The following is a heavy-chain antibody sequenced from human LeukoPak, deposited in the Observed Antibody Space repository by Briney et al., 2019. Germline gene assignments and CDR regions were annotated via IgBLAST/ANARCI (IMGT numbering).Heavy chain of an antibody. V-gene: IGHV4-59*08. Sequence: PSETLSLTCTVSGGSISTYYWSWIRQPPGKGLEWIGYISDSGSTNYNPSLKSRVTISVDTSKNQFSLELSSVTAADTAVYYCARLPGYWGQGTLVTVSS. D-gene: IGHD3-10*01. CDR3: ARLPGY. CDR1: GGSISTYY. J-gene: IGHJ4*02. CDR2: ISDSGST.